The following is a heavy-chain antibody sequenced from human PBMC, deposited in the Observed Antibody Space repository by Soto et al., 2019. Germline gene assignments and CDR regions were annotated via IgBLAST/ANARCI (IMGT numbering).Heavy chain of an antibody. CDR3: ASGRHLGGFFYYMEV. CDR2: IIPILGIA. CDR1: GGTFSSYT. J-gene: IGHJ6*03. V-gene: IGHV1-69*02. Sequence: QVQLVQSGAEVKKPGSSVKVSCKASGGTFSSYTISWVRQAPGQGLEWMGRIIPILGIANYAQKFQGRVTITADKSPSTAYMELSSLRSEDTAVYYCASGRHLGGFFYYMEVWGKGTTVTVSS. D-gene: IGHD3-16*01.